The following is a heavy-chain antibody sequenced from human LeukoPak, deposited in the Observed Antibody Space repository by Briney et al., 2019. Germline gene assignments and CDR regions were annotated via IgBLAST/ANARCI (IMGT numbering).Heavy chain of an antibody. J-gene: IGHJ4*02. Sequence: GGSLRLSCAASGFTFSSYAMHWVRQAPGKGLEWVAVISYDGSNKYYADSVKGRFTISRDNSKNTLYLQMNSLRAEDTAVYYCAKVWGRTAFDYWGQGTLVTVSS. D-gene: IGHD3-16*01. CDR3: AKVWGRTAFDY. V-gene: IGHV3-30-3*01. CDR1: GFTFSSYA. CDR2: ISYDGSNK.